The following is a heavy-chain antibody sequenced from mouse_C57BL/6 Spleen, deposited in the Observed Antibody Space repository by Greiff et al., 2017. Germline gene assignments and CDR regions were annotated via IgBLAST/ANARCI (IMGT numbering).Heavy chain of an antibody. Sequence: DVKLQESGGDLVKPGGSLKLSCAASGFTFSSYGMSWVRQTPDKRLEWVATISSGGSYTYYPDSVKGRFTISRDNAKNTLYLQMSSLKSEDTAMYYCASSGYPYAMDYWGQGTSVTVSS. CDR3: ASSGYPYAMDY. J-gene: IGHJ4*01. V-gene: IGHV5-6*02. CDR2: ISSGGSYT. CDR1: GFTFSSYG. D-gene: IGHD3-2*02.